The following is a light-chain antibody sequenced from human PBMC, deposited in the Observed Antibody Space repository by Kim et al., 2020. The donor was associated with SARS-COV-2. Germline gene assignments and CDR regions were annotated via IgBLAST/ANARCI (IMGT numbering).Light chain of an antibody. Sequence: ALGQTVRLTCQGVSLRNYYATWYQQRPGQDPVLVLYGKYNRPSGIPDRFSGSASGNTASLTITGAQAEDEADYYCNSRDSSGDHVVFGGGTQLTVL. J-gene: IGLJ3*02. CDR2: GKY. CDR1: SLRNYY. CDR3: NSRDSSGDHVV. V-gene: IGLV3-19*01.